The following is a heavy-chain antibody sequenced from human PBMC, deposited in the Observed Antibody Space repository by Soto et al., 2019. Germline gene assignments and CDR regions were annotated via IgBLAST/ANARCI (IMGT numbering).Heavy chain of an antibody. J-gene: IGHJ4*02. CDR2: FDPEDGET. CDR1: GYALTELS. D-gene: IGHD3-22*01. V-gene: IGHV1-24*01. CDR3: ATNILPYYYDSSGYYNFDY. Sequence: RASVKVSCKVSGYALTELSMHWVLQAPGEGLEWMGGFDPEDGETIYAQKFQGRVTMTEDTSTDTAYMELSSLRSEDTAVYYCATNILPYYYDSSGYYNFDYWGQGTLVTVS.